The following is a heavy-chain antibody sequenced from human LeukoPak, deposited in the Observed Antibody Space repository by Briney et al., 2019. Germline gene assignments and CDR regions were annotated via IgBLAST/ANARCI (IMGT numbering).Heavy chain of an antibody. D-gene: IGHD6-6*01. J-gene: IGHJ4*02. CDR3: ARGRPSHSSSSELDY. CDR1: GGSFSGYY. CDR2: INHSGST. Sequence: PSETLSLTCAVYGGSFSGYYWSWLRQPPGKGLEWIGEINHSGSTNYNPSLKSRVTISVDTSKNQFSLKLSSVTAADTAVYYCARGRPSHSSSSELDYWGQGTLVTVSS. V-gene: IGHV4-34*01.